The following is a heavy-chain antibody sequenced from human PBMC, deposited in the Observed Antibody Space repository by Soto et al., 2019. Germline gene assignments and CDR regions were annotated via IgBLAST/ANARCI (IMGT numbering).Heavy chain of an antibody. V-gene: IGHV1-69*06. CDR3: ARGLVLLWFGELPRSDYYYYGMDV. CDR2: IIPIFGTA. D-gene: IGHD3-10*01. CDR1: GGTFSSYA. Sequence: QVQLVQSGAEVKKPGSSVKVSCKASGGTFSSYAISWVRQAPGQGLEWMGGIIPIFGTANYAQKFQGRVTITADKSTSTAYMELSSLRSEDTAVYYCARGLVLLWFGELPRSDYYYYGMDVWGQGTTVTVSS. J-gene: IGHJ6*02.